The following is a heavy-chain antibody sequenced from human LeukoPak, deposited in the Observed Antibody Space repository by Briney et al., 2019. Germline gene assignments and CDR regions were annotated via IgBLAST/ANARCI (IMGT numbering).Heavy chain of an antibody. CDR1: GYTFTSYG. CDR3: ATDGRATYYDILTGYIAFDI. V-gene: IGHV1-18*01. Sequence: ASVKVSCKASGYTFTSYGISWVRQAPGQGLEWMGWISAYNGNTNYAQKLEGRVTMTTDTSTSTAYMELRSLRSDDTAVYYCATDGRATYYDILTGYIAFDIWGQGTMVTVSS. CDR2: ISAYNGNT. J-gene: IGHJ3*02. D-gene: IGHD3-9*01.